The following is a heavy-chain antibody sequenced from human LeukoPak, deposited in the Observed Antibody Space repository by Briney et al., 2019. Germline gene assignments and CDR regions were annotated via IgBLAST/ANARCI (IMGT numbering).Heavy chain of an antibody. D-gene: IGHD3-10*01. V-gene: IGHV4-31*03. Sequence: SETLSLTCTVSGGSISSDGYYWTWLRQHPGKGLEWIGFISYSGSTYYNPSLQSRLTISLDTSKNQFSLKLSSVTAADTAVYYCARKDYYGSGSFDHWGQGTLVTVSS. CDR1: GGSISSDGYY. J-gene: IGHJ4*02. CDR3: ARKDYYGSGSFDH. CDR2: ISYSGST.